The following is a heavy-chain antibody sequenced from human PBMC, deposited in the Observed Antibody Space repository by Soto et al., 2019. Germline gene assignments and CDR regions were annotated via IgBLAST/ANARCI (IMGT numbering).Heavy chain of an antibody. J-gene: IGHJ4*02. CDR1: GGSISSGDYD. D-gene: IGHD1-26*01. Sequence: QVQLQESGPGLVEPSQTLSLTCTVSGGSISSGDYDWSWICQPPGKDLEWIGHIYNSGNTYNNPSLKSRVTISVDTSKNQFSLKLSSVTAADTAVYYCARGPSGDKVDYWGQGTLVTVSS. V-gene: IGHV4-30-4*01. CDR3: ARGPSGDKVDY. CDR2: IYNSGNT.